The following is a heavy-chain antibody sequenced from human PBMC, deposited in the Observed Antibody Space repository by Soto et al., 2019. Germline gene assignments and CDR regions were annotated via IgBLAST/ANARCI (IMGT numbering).Heavy chain of an antibody. D-gene: IGHD2-15*01. CDR3: VKGSEVARQELDY. J-gene: IGHJ4*02. CDR1: GFSFSNCG. CDR2: ISSDGSDK. Sequence: QVQLVESGGGVVQPGRSLRLSCAASGFSFSNCGMHWVRQAPGKGLEWVAAISSDGSDKYYSESVKGRVTISRANSKITLFLQMNSLRVEDTAVYYCVKGSEVARQELDYWGQGPLVSVSS. V-gene: IGHV3-30*18.